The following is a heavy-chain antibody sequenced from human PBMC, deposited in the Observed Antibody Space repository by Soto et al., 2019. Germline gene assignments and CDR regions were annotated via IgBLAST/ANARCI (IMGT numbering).Heavy chain of an antibody. CDR2: IDPSDSYT. CDR1: GYSFTSYW. D-gene: IGHD6-13*01. V-gene: IGHV5-10-1*01. Sequence: GESLKISCKGSGYSFTSYWISWVRQMPGKGLEWMGRIDPSDSYTNYSPSFQGHVTISADKSISNASLQWSSLKASDTAMYYCERIPTYSSPTRGYYYYGMDVWGPGTPVTVSS. CDR3: ERIPTYSSPTRGYYYYGMDV. J-gene: IGHJ6*02.